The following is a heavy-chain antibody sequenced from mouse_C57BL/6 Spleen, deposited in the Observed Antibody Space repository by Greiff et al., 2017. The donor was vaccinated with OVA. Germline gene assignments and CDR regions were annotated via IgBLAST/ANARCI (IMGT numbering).Heavy chain of an antibody. D-gene: IGHD3-3*01. CDR1: GYTFTSYW. J-gene: IGHJ3*01. V-gene: IGHV1-61*01. CDR2: IYPSDSET. CDR3: ARGGDSSFAY. Sequence: QVQLQQPGAELVRPGSSVKLSCKASGYTFTSYWMDWVKQRPGQGLEWIGNIYPSDSETHYNQKFKDKATLTVDKSSSTAYMQLSSLTSEDSAVYYWARGGDSSFAYWGQGTLVTVSA.